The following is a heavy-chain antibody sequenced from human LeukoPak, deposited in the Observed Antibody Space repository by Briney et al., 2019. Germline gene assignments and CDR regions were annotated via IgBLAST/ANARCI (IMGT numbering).Heavy chain of an antibody. CDR2: ISSSGSTI. V-gene: IGHV3-11*04. Sequence: PGGSLRLSCAASGFTFSDYYMSWIRQAPGKGLEWVSYISSSGSTIYYADSVKGRFTISRDNAKNSLYLQMNSLRAEDTAVYYCARAAYYYDSSGYHYYYYMDVWGKGTTVTVSS. D-gene: IGHD3-22*01. J-gene: IGHJ6*03. CDR3: ARAAYYYDSSGYHYYYYMDV. CDR1: GFTFSDYY.